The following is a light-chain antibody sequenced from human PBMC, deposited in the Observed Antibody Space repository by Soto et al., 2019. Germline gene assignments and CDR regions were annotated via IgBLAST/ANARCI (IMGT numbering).Light chain of an antibody. J-gene: IGLJ3*02. CDR1: SSNIGAGYD. V-gene: IGLV1-40*01. CDR3: QSFYSSPSAWV. Sequence: QSVLTQPPSVSGAPGQRVTVSCTGISSNIGAGYDVHWYQQLPGTAPKLLIYGNNNRPSGVPDRFSGSKSGTSASLAITGLQAEDEADYFCQSFYSSPSAWVFGGGTKLTVL. CDR2: GNN.